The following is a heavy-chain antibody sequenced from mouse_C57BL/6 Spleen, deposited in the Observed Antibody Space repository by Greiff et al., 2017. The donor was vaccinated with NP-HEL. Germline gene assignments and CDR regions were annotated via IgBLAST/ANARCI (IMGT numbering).Heavy chain of an antibody. CDR1: GYTFTSYW. J-gene: IGHJ3*01. CDR2: IYPSDSET. CDR3: ARGGLRLWFAY. Sequence: QVQLQQPGAELVRPGSSVKLSCKASGYTFTSYWMDWVKQRPGQGLEWIGNIYPSDSETHYNQKFKDKATLTVDKSSSTAYMQLSSLTSEDSAVYYCARGGLRLWFAYWGQGTLVTVSA. V-gene: IGHV1-61*01. D-gene: IGHD2-4*01.